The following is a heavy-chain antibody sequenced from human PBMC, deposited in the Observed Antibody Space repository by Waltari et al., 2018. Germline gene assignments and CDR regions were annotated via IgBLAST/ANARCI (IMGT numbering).Heavy chain of an antibody. J-gene: IGHJ6*02. Sequence: EVQLVESGGGLVKPGGSLRLSCAASGFTFSSYSMHWVRQAPGKGLEWVSSISSSSSYIYYADSVKGRFTISRDNAKNSLYLQMNSLRAEDTAVYYCARDVVPAAIIQYYYYGMDVWGQGTTVTVSS. CDR1: GFTFSSYS. D-gene: IGHD2-2*01. CDR3: ARDVVPAAIIQYYYYGMDV. V-gene: IGHV3-21*01. CDR2: ISSSSSYI.